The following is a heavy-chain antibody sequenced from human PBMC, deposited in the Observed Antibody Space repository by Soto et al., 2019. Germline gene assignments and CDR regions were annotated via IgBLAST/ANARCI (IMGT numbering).Heavy chain of an antibody. CDR3: ARDPNLKDCTNGVCYMGDAFDI. Sequence: GASVKVSCKASGYTFTSYGISWVRQAPGQGLEWMGWISAYNGNTNYAQKLQGRVTMTTDTSTSTAYMELRSLRSDDTAVYYCARDPNLKDCTNGVCYMGDAFDIWGQGTMVTVSS. J-gene: IGHJ3*02. D-gene: IGHD2-8*01. V-gene: IGHV1-18*01. CDR2: ISAYNGNT. CDR1: GYTFTSYG.